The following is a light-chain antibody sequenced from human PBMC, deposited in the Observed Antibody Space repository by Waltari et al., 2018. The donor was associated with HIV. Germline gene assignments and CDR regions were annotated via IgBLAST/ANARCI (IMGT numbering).Light chain of an antibody. J-gene: IGLJ1*01. CDR3: CSYAGTYTYV. Sequence: QSALTQPRSVSGSPGQSVTISCTGTAIDIGYFDYVSWYQQYPGKAPTGIIYEVFPRPSGVPDRFTASKSGITGSLTISGLQDEDEADYYCCSYAGTYTYVFGSGTTVTVL. CDR1: AIDIGYFDY. V-gene: IGLV2-11*01. CDR2: EVF.